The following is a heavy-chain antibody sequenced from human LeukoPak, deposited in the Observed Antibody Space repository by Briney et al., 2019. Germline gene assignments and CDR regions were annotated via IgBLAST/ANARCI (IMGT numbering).Heavy chain of an antibody. V-gene: IGHV5-51*01. D-gene: IGHD3-22*01. Sequence: GESLKISCQGSGYNFPIYWIGWVRQMPGQGLEWMGIIYPDDSNTIYGPSFQGQVTISADKSISTAYLQWSSLKASDTAMYYCARSYDSSGYPDYWGQGTLVTVSS. J-gene: IGHJ4*02. CDR3: ARSYDSSGYPDY. CDR1: GYNFPIYW. CDR2: IYPDDSNT.